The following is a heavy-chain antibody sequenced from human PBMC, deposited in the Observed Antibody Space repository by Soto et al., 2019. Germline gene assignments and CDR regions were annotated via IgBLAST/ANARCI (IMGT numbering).Heavy chain of an antibody. CDR2: IYYSGST. CDR1: GGSISSYY. D-gene: IGHD4-17*01. CDR3: ARATYDYGGNGWFDP. Sequence: KPSETLSLTCTVSGGSISSYYWSWIRQPPGKGLEWIGYIYYSGSTNYNPSLKSRVTISVDTSKNQFSLKLSSVTAADTAVYYCARATYDYGGNGWFDPWGQGTLVTVSS. V-gene: IGHV4-59*01. J-gene: IGHJ5*02.